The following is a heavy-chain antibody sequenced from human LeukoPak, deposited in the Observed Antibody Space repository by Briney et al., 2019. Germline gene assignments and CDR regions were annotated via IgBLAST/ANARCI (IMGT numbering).Heavy chain of an antibody. Sequence: ASVKVSCKASGYTFTGYYMHWVRQAPGQGLEWMGWINPNSGGTNYAQKFQGRVTMTRDTSISTAYMELSRLRSDDTAVCYCAREQRSWNYYYMDVWGKGTTVTVSS. CDR2: INPNSGGT. CDR1: GYTFTGYY. J-gene: IGHJ6*03. V-gene: IGHV1-2*02. D-gene: IGHD1-1*01. CDR3: AREQRSWNYYYMDV.